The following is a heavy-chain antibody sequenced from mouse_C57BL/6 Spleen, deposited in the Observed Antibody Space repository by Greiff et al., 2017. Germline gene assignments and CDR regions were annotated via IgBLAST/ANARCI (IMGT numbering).Heavy chain of an antibody. CDR1: GFTFSSYT. Sequence: EVKLVESGGGLVKPGGSLKLSCAASGFTFSSYTMSWVRQTPEKRLEWVATISGGGGNTYYPDSVKGRFTISRDNAKNTLYLRMSSLRSEDTALYYSARQDDAMDYWGQGTSVTVSS. CDR3: ARQDDAMDY. CDR2: ISGGGGNT. J-gene: IGHJ4*01. V-gene: IGHV5-9*01.